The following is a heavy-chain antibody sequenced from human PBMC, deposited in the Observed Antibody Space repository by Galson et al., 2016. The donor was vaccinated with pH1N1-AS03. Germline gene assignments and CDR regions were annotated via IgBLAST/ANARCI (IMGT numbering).Heavy chain of an antibody. CDR1: GFTVSSNY. J-gene: IGHJ4*02. CDR3: AKDRHPQLATCYFDY. CDR2: IYNGGRT. D-gene: IGHD6-13*01. Sequence: SLRLSCAASGFTVSSNYMSWVRQAPGRGLEWVSFIYNGGRTLYADSVRGRFTISRDNSKNTLYLQMNSLRAEDTAVYYCAKDRHPQLATCYFDYWGQGTLVTVSS. V-gene: IGHV3-53*05.